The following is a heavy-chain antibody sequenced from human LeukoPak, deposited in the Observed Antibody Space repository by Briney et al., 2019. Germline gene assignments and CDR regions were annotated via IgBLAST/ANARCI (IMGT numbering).Heavy chain of an antibody. D-gene: IGHD3-10*01. CDR2: MNPNSGNT. V-gene: IGHV1-8*01. CDR3: ARGGYNYHGSGTYYNRYYYYYYMDV. Sequence: ASVKVSCKASGYTFTSYDINWVRQAPGQGLEWMGWMNPNSGNTGYAQKFQGRVTMTRNTSISTVYMELSSLRFEDTAVYYCARGGYNYHGSGTYYNRYYYYYYMDVWGKGTTVTVSS. CDR1: GYTFTSYD. J-gene: IGHJ6*03.